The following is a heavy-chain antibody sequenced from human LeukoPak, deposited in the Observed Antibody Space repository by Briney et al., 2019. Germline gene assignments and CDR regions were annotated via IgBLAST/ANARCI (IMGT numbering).Heavy chain of an antibody. Sequence: ASVKVSCKASGYTFTGYYMHWVRQAPGQGLEWMGWINPNSGGTNYAQKFQGRVTMTRDTSISTAYMELSRLRSDDTAVYYCAREGCNDIVVVPAAIESYNWFDPWGQGTLVTVSS. CDR3: AREGCNDIVVVPAAIESYNWFDP. J-gene: IGHJ5*02. CDR1: GYTFTGYY. D-gene: IGHD2-2*02. V-gene: IGHV1-2*02. CDR2: INPNSGGT.